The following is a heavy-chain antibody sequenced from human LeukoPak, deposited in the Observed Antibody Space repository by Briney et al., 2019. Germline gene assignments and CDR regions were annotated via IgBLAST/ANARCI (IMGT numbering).Heavy chain of an antibody. V-gene: IGHV1-46*01. CDR2: INPSGGST. D-gene: IGHD1-1*01. CDR3: ARSPNYREKMDV. J-gene: IGHJ6*04. Sequence: VSVKVSCKASGYTFTSYYMHWVRQAPGQGLEWMGIINPSGGSTSYAQKFQGRVTMTRDMSTSTVYMELSSLRSEDTAVYYCARSPNYREKMDVWGKGTTVTVSS. CDR1: GYTFTSYY.